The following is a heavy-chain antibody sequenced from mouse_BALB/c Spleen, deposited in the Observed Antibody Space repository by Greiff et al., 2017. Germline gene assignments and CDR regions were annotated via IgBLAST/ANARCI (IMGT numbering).Heavy chain of an antibody. J-gene: IGHJ2*01. CDR3: TIGDVRGDYFDY. CDR1: GYTFTSYW. V-gene: IGHV1S16*01. Sequence: QVQLQQPGAELVKPGASVKLSCKASGYTFTSYWMHRVKLRPGQGFEWIGEINPSNGGTNYNEKFKRKATLTVDKSSSTAYMQLSSLTSEDSAVYYCTIGDVRGDYFDYWGQGTTLTVSS. D-gene: IGHD3-3*01. CDR2: INPSNGGT.